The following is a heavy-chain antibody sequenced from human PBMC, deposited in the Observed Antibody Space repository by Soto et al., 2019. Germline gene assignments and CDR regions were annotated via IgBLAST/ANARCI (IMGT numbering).Heavy chain of an antibody. J-gene: IGHJ6*02. CDR1: GGSISSGGYY. CDR3: ARRLYYDSSGFEGGGMDV. Sequence: SETLSLTWTVSGGSISSGGYYWSWIRQHPGKGLEWIGYIYYSGSTYYNPSLKSRVTISVDTSKNQFSLKLSSVTAADTAVYYCARRLYYDSSGFEGGGMDVWGQGTTVTVSS. V-gene: IGHV4-31*02. D-gene: IGHD3-22*01. CDR2: IYYSGST.